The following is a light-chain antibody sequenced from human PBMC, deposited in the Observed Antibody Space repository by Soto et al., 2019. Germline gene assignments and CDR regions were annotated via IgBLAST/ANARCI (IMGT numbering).Light chain of an antibody. V-gene: IGKV1-9*01. J-gene: IGKJ1*01. Sequence: IQLTQSPSSLSASVGDRVTITCRASQDISGYVAWYQHSPGRAPQLLIYAASALQTGVPSRFSGSGSGTDFTLTITSLQPEDFGTYYCQHPKWAFGQGTTVEI. CDR1: QDISGY. CDR3: QHPKWA. CDR2: AAS.